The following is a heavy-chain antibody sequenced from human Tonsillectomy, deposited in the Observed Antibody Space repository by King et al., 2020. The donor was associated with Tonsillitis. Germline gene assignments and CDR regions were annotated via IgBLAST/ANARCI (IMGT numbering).Heavy chain of an antibody. V-gene: IGHV4-59*01. CDR2: IYCSGST. J-gene: IGHJ3*02. D-gene: IGHD3-10*01. CDR1: GGSISSYY. CDR3: AKSKWFGELLSAFDI. Sequence: HVQLQESGPGLVKPSETLSLTCTVSGGSISSYYWSWIRQPPGKGLEWIGYIYCSGSTNYNPSLKSRVTISVDTSKNQFSLKLSSVTAADTAVYYCAKSKWFGELLSAFDIWGQGTMVTVSS.